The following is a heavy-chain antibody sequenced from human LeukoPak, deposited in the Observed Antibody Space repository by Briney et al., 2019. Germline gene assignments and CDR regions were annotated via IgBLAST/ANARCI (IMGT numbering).Heavy chain of an antibody. CDR3: AKDSGYYAGYFDY. Sequence: GRSLRLSCAASGFNFDGYGMHWVRQTPGKGLEWVAVVWFDGTKRDYAESVKGRFTISRDNAQNSLDLHMDSLRAEGTAVYYCAKDSGYYAGYFDYWGQGTLVTVSS. J-gene: IGHJ4*02. D-gene: IGHD3-22*01. CDR2: VWFDGTKR. V-gene: IGHV3-33*03. CDR1: GFNFDGYG.